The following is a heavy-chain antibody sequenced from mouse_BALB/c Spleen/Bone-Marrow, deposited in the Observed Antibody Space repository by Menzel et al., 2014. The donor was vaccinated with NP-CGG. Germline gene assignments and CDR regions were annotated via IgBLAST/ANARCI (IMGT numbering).Heavy chain of an antibody. CDR3: ARGNGFAY. Sequence: EVQLVESGGGLVQPGGSLKLSCAASGFTFSSYTMSWVRQTPEKRLDWVAYISNGGSSTYYPDTVKGRFTISRDNAKNTLYLQMSSLKSEDTAMYYCARGNGFAYWGQGTLVTVSA. J-gene: IGHJ3*01. V-gene: IGHV5-12-2*01. CDR1: GFTFSSYT. CDR2: ISNGGSST.